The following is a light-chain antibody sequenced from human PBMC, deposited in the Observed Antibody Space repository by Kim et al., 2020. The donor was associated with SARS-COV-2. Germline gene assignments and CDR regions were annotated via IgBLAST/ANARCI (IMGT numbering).Light chain of an antibody. CDR1: QSVLYSSNNKSY. CDR3: QQYYSTPYT. CDR2: WAS. Sequence: DIVMTQSPDSLAVSLGERATINCKSSQSVLYSSNNKSYLAWYQQKPGQPPKLLIYWASTRESGVPDRFSGSGSGTDFTLTISSLQAEDGAVYYCQQYYSTPYTFGQGTKLEI. V-gene: IGKV4-1*01. J-gene: IGKJ2*01.